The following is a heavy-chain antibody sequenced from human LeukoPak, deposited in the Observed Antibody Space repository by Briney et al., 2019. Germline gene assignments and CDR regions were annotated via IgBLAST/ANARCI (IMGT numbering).Heavy chain of an antibody. Sequence: ASVKVSCKASGYTFTSYYMHWVRQAPGQGLEWMGIINPSGGSTSYAQKFQGRVTMTRDTSTSTVYMELSSLRSEDTAVYYCARDQSLITGTRNWFDPWGQGTLVTVSS. V-gene: IGHV1-46*01. CDR2: INPSGGST. J-gene: IGHJ5*02. D-gene: IGHD1-20*01. CDR3: ARDQSLITGTRNWFDP. CDR1: GYTFTSYY.